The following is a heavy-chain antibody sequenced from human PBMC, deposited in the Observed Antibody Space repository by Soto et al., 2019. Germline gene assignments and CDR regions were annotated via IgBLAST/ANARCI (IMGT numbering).Heavy chain of an antibody. Sequence: PSETLSLTCTVSGGSISSGGYYWSWIRQHPGKGLEWIGYIYYSGSTYYNPSLKSRVTISVDTPKNQFSLKLSSVTAPDMAVYYGANSYGAYVYGMDGWAQGTPVTFS. D-gene: IGHD4-17*01. V-gene: IGHV4-31*03. CDR1: GGSISSGGYY. CDR2: IYYSGST. CDR3: ANSYGAYVYGMDG. J-gene: IGHJ6*02.